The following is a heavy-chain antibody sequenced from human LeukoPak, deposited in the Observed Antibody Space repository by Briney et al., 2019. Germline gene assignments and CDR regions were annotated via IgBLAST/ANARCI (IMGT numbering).Heavy chain of an antibody. V-gene: IGHV1-8*01. CDR1: GYTFTSYD. CDR3: ARDATYSYGNWYFDL. D-gene: IGHD5-18*01. Sequence: ASVKVSCKASGYTFTSYDINWVRQATGQGLEWMGWMNPNSGNTGYAQKFQGRVTMTRNTSISTAYMELSSLRSEDTAVYYCARDATYSYGNWYFDLWGRGTLVTVSS. CDR2: MNPNSGNT. J-gene: IGHJ2*01.